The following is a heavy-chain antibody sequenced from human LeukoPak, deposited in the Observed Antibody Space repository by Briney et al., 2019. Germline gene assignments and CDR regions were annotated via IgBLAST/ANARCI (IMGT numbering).Heavy chain of an antibody. CDR2: ISAYNGNT. V-gene: IGHV1-18*01. CDR1: GYTFTSYG. J-gene: IGHJ4*02. Sequence: ASVKVSCKASGYTFTSYGISWVRQAHGQGLEWMGWISAYNGNTNYAQKLQGRVTMTTDTSTSTAYMELRSLRSDDTAVYYCARVGASSGYYYFDYWGQGTLVTVSS. D-gene: IGHD3-22*01. CDR3: ARVGASSGYYYFDY.